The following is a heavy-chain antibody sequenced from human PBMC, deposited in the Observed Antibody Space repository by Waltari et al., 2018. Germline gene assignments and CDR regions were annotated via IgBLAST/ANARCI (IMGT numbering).Heavy chain of an antibody. Sequence: QVQLVQSGAEVKKPGASVKVSCKASGYTFTGYYMHWVRQAPGQGLEWMGRINPNSGGTNYAQKFDGRVTMTRDTSISTAYMELRRLRSNDTAVYYCAVEGGSYYVAFDNWGQGTMVTVSS. CDR3: AVEGGSYYVAFDN. J-gene: IGHJ3*02. V-gene: IGHV1-2*06. CDR2: INPNSGGT. D-gene: IGHD1-26*01. CDR1: GYTFTGYY.